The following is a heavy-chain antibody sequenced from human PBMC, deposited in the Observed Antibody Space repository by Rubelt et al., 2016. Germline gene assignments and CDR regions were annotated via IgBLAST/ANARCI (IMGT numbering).Heavy chain of an antibody. CDR1: GFTFSGYA. Sequence: GGSLRLSCAASGFTFSGYAMSWVRQAPGKGLEWVSALSGSGASTYYADSVKGRFTISRDNSKNTLYLQMNSLRAEDTAVYYCAKDTQSSWRVNWFDPWGQGTLVTVSS. D-gene: IGHD6-13*01. V-gene: IGHV3-23*01. J-gene: IGHJ5*02. CDR3: AKDTQSSWRVNWFDP. CDR2: LSGSGAST.